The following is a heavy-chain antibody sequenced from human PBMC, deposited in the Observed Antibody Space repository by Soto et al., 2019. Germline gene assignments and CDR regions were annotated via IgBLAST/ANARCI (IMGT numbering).Heavy chain of an antibody. Sequence: SVKVSCKASGGTFSSYAISWVRQAPGQGLEWMGGIIPIFGTANYAQKFQGRVTITADESTSTAYMELSSLRSEDTAVYYCTIPFGVASYYYYGMDVWGQGTTVTVSS. D-gene: IGHD3-3*01. V-gene: IGHV1-69*13. CDR2: IIPIFGTA. CDR3: TIPFGVASYYYYGMDV. CDR1: GGTFSSYA. J-gene: IGHJ6*02.